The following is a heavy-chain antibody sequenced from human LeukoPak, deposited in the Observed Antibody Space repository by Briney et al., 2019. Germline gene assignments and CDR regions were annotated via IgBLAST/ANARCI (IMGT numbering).Heavy chain of an antibody. V-gene: IGHV1-2*02. CDR3: ARVGDGYNPHFDY. J-gene: IGHJ4*02. CDR2: INPNSGGT. Sequence: ASVKVSCKASGYTFTGYYMHWVRQAPGQGLEWMGWINPNSGGTNYAQKFQGRVTMTRDTSISTAYMELGRLRSDDTAVYYCARVGDGYNPHFDYWGQGTLVTVSS. CDR1: GYTFTGYY. D-gene: IGHD5-24*01.